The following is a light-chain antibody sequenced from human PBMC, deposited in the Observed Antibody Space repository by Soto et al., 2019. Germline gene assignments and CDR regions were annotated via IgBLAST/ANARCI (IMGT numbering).Light chain of an antibody. CDR1: SSDVGGFNY. Sequence: QSALTQPASVSGSPGQSITISCTGTSSDVGGFNYVSWYQQHPGKAPKLMIYDVTNRPSGVSYRFSGSKSGNTASLTISGLQAEDEADYYCTSYKSSSTYVFGTGTKVTVL. J-gene: IGLJ1*01. CDR2: DVT. CDR3: TSYKSSSTYV. V-gene: IGLV2-14*03.